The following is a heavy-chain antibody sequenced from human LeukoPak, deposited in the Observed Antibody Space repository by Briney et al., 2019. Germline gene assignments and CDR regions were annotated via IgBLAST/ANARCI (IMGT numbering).Heavy chain of an antibody. D-gene: IGHD1-14*01. CDR2: IYYGGST. V-gene: IGHV4-39*07. CDR3: ARMAPQYNLPGYFDY. Sequence: SETLSLTCTVSGGSISSSDYYWGWIRQPPGKGLEWIGSIYYGGSTYYNPSLKSRVTISVDTSKNQFSLKLSSVTAADTAVYYCARMAPQYNLPGYFDYWGQGTLVTVSS. J-gene: IGHJ4*02. CDR1: GGSISSSDYY.